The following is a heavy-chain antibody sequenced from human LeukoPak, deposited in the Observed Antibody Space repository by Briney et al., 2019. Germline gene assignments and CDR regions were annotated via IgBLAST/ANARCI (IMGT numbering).Heavy chain of an antibody. CDR2: INPSSGGT. Sequence: ASVKVSCKPSGYSFTAYYLHWVRQAPGQGLEWMGWINPSSGGTHYAQRFQDRVTMTRDTSTNTAYMDLSTLTSDDTAVYYCAREGIAEADTNWFDPWGQGTLVTVSS. CDR1: GYSFTAYY. J-gene: IGHJ5*02. CDR3: AREGIAEADTNWFDP. V-gene: IGHV1-2*02. D-gene: IGHD6-13*01.